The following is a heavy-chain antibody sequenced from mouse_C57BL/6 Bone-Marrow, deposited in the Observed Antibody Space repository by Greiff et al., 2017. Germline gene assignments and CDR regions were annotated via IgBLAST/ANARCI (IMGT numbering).Heavy chain of an antibody. Sequence: QVQLKQPGAELVKPGASVKLSCKASGYTFTSYWMHWVKQRPGQGLEWIGMIHPNSGSTNYNEKFKSKATLTVDKSSSTAYMQHSSLTSEDSAVYYCARPFYYGSHFDYWGQGTTLTVSS. CDR3: ARPFYYGSHFDY. J-gene: IGHJ2*01. V-gene: IGHV1-64*01. CDR1: GYTFTSYW. D-gene: IGHD1-1*01. CDR2: IHPNSGST.